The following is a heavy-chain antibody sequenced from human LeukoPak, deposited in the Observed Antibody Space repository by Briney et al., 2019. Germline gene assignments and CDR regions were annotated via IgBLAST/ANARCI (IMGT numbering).Heavy chain of an antibody. CDR2: IWFDGKNE. CDR3: ARDRHCVNGLCHNSPGMDV. D-gene: IGHD2-8*01. CDR1: GFTFSGYG. Sequence: GGSLRLSCAASGFTFSGYGMHWVRLAPGKGLEWVADIWFDGKNEHFAASVKGRFTISRDNSKKTMYLQINSLRAEDTAVYYCARDRHCVNGLCHNSPGMDVWGRGTTATVSS. V-gene: IGHV3-33*01. J-gene: IGHJ6*02.